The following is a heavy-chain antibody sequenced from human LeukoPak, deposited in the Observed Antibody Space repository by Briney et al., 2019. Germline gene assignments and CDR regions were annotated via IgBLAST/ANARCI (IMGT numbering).Heavy chain of an antibody. D-gene: IGHD3-22*01. J-gene: IGHJ5*02. CDR1: GRSFSGYY. Sequence: SETLSLTCAVYGRSFSGYYWSWIRQPPGKGLEWIGSIYYSGSTYCNPSLKSRVTISVDTSKNQFSLKLSSVTAADTAVYYCARLKDYDSSGYYAWGQGTLVTVSS. CDR3: ARLKDYDSSGYYA. CDR2: IYYSGST. V-gene: IGHV4-34*01.